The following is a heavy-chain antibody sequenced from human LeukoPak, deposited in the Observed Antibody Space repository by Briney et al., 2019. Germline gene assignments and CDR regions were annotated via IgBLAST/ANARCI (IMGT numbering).Heavy chain of an antibody. CDR1: GGSINSYY. Sequence: PSETLSLTCTVSGGSINSYYWSWIRQPPGKGLEWIGYIYYSGSTNYNPSLKSRVTISVDTSKNQFSLKLSSVTAADTAVYYCARDMDYDFWSGYHLPMDVWGKGTTVTVSS. CDR2: IYYSGST. J-gene: IGHJ6*03. D-gene: IGHD3-3*01. V-gene: IGHV4-59*12. CDR3: ARDMDYDFWSGYHLPMDV.